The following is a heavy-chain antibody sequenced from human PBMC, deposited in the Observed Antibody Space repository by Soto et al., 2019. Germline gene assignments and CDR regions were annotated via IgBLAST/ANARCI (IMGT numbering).Heavy chain of an antibody. CDR1: GGSISTYY. Sequence: PSETLSLTCTVSGGSISTYYWNWILQPPGKGLEWIGYIYYSGSTNYNPSLKSRVTMSVDTSRNQFSLKLSSVTAADTAVYYCARANDYKSSTFDFWGQGTPVTVSS. D-gene: IGHD4-17*01. CDR3: ARANDYKSSTFDF. CDR2: IYYSGST. J-gene: IGHJ4*02. V-gene: IGHV4-59*01.